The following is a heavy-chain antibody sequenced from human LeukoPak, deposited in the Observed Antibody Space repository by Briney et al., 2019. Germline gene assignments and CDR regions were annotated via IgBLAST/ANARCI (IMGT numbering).Heavy chain of an antibody. CDR2: IRYDGSNK. V-gene: IGHV3-30*02. D-gene: IGHD3-10*01. Sequence: PGGSLRLSCAASGFTFSSYGMHWVRQAPGKGLEWVAFIRYDGSNKYYADSVKGRFTISRDNSKNTLYLQMNSLRAEDTAVYYCAKAGLYGSGSYYNSVWGQGTLVTVSS. CDR1: GFTFSSYG. J-gene: IGHJ4*02. CDR3: AKAGLYGSGSYYNSV.